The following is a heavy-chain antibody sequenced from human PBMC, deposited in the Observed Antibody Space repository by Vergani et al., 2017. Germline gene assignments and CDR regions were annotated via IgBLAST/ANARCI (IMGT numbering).Heavy chain of an antibody. CDR1: GGSFSGYY. CDR2: INHSGST. D-gene: IGHD2-2*02. CDR3: ARGARRCTSTSCYRVWYFDL. V-gene: IGHV4-34*01. J-gene: IGHJ2*01. Sequence: QVQLQQWGAGLLKPSETLSLTCAVYGGSFSGYYWSWIRQPPGKGLEWIGEINHSGSTNYNPSLKSRVTISVDTSKTQFSLKLSSVTAADTAVYYCARGARRCTSTSCYRVWYFDLWGRGVLVTVSS.